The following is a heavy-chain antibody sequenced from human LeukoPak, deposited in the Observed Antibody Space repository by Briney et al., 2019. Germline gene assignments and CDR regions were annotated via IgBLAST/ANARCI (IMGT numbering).Heavy chain of an antibody. V-gene: IGHV1-8*01. Sequence: ASVKVSCKASGYTFTSYDINWVRQATGQGLEWMGWMNPNSGNTGYAQKFQGRVTMTRNTSISTAYMELSSLRSEDTAVYYCARDIVVVPAASGAPYWGQGTLVTVSS. D-gene: IGHD2-2*01. J-gene: IGHJ4*02. CDR1: GYTFTSYD. CDR2: MNPNSGNT. CDR3: ARDIVVVPAASGAPY.